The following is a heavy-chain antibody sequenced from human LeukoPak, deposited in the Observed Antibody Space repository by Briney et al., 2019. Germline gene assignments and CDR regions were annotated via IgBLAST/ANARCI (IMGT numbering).Heavy chain of an antibody. CDR2: ISYDGSNK. D-gene: IGHD2-21*01. Sequence: GRSLRLSCAASGFTFSSYGMHWVRQAPGKGLEWVAVISYDGSNKYYADSVKGRFTISRDISKNTLYLQMNSPRAEDTAVYYCANSHMFDYWGQGTLVTVSS. CDR3: ANSHMFDY. CDR1: GFTFSSYG. V-gene: IGHV3-30*18. J-gene: IGHJ4*02.